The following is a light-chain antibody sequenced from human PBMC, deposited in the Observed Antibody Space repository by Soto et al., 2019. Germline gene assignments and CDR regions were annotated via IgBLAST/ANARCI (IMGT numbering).Light chain of an antibody. Sequence: EIVFTQSPATLSLSPGERATLSCRASQSVSSYLAWYQQKPGQAPRLLIYDASNRETGIPARFSGSGSGTEFTLTISSLEPEDVGVYHCHQHGGSPETFGQGTKVDIK. V-gene: IGKV3-11*01. J-gene: IGKJ1*01. CDR1: QSVSSY. CDR3: HQHGGSPET. CDR2: DAS.